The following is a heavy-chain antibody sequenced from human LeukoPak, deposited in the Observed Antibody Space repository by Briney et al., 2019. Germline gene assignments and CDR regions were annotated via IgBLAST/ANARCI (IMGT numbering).Heavy chain of an antibody. CDR1: GGTFSSYA. V-gene: IGHV1-69*06. Sequence: SVKVSCKASGGTFSSYAISWVRQAPGQGLEWMGGIIPIFGTANYAQKFQGRVTITADKSTSTAYMELSSLRSEDTAVYYCAGHSSSWWRSRDCWGQGTLVTVSS. CDR2: IIPIFGTA. J-gene: IGHJ4*02. D-gene: IGHD6-13*01. CDR3: AGHSSSWWRSRDC.